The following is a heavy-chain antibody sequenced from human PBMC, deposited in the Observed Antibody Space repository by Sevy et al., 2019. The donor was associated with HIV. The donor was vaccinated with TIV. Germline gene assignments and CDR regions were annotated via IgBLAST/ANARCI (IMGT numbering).Heavy chain of an antibody. V-gene: IGHV3-48*02. J-gene: IGHJ4*02. CDR3: ARDSLWFGDYYFDY. CDR2: ISSSSSTI. Sequence: RGSLRLSCAASGFTFSSYSMNWVRQAPGKGLEWVSYISSSSSTIYYADSVKGRFTISRDNAKNSLYLQMNSLRDEDTAVYYCARDSLWFGDYYFDYWGQGTLVTVSS. CDR1: GFTFSSYS. D-gene: IGHD3-10*01.